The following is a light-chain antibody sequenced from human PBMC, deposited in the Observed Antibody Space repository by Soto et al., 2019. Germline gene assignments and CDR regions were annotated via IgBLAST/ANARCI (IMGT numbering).Light chain of an antibody. CDR1: QSISDT. V-gene: IGKV3-15*01. Sequence: EIVLTQSPATLSVSPGGRATLSCMASQSISDTLAWYQQKPGQAPRLLIHGASTRDPGFPATFSGSGSGTDFTLTISSLQSEDFAVYYCQQYDNWPWTFGQGTKV. J-gene: IGKJ1*01. CDR2: GAS. CDR3: QQYDNWPWT.